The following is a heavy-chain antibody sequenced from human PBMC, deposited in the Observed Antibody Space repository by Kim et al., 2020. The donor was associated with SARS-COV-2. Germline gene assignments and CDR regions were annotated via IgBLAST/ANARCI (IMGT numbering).Heavy chain of an antibody. D-gene: IGHD3-22*01. CDR3: AREGYYDSSGYFDY. J-gene: IGHJ4*02. Sequence: GDSVKGRFTISGDNAKNSLYLQMSSLRAEDTAVYYCAREGYYDSSGYFDYWGQGTLVTVSS. V-gene: IGHV3-21*01.